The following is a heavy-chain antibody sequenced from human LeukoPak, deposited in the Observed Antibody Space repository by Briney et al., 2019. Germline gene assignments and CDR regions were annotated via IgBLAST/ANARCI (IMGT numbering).Heavy chain of an antibody. D-gene: IGHD3-22*01. CDR1: GFTFSSYG. CDR2: IWYDGSNK. CDR3: ARGSNYYDSSGYPRNWYFDL. V-gene: IGHV3-33*01. J-gene: IGHJ2*01. Sequence: GGSLRLSCAASGFTFSSYGMHWVRQAPGKGLEWVAVIWYDGSNKYYADSVKGRFTISRDNSKNTLYLQMNSLRAEDTAVYYCARGSNYYDSSGYPRNWYFDLWGRGTLVTVSS.